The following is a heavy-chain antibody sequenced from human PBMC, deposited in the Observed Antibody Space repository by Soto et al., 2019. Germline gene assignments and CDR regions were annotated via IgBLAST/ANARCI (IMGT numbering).Heavy chain of an antibody. CDR3: GRGTARGPFYFDY. V-gene: IGHV4-59*01. CDR1: GDSISSYY. Sequence: SETLSLTRTVSGDSISSYYWSWIRQPPGKGLEWIGYIYYSGSTNYNPSLKRRVTISVGTSRNQLPLTLRSVTAADTAVEYCGRGTARGPFYFDYWGLGILVTVS. J-gene: IGHJ4*02. CDR2: IYYSGST. D-gene: IGHD1-1*01.